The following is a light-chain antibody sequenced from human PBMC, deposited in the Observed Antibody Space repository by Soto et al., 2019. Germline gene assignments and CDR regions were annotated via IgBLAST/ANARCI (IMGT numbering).Light chain of an antibody. J-gene: IGLJ1*01. Sequence: QSALTQPPSVSGSTGQSVTISCTGTSTDFVSYNRVSWYQQPPGTSPKLMIYEVSKRPSGGPDRFSGSKSGNTASLTISGLQAADDADSDCRLYTSENAYVFGTGTTLTVL. CDR2: EVS. V-gene: IGLV2-18*01. CDR3: RLYTSENAYV. CDR1: STDFVSYNR.